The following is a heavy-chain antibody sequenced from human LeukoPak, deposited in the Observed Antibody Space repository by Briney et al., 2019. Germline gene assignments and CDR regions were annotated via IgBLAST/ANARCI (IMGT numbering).Heavy chain of an antibody. CDR1: GFTFSSYS. CDR3: AREFYCSGGSCYSSFSKHYAFDI. V-gene: IGHV3-21*01. Sequence: GVSLRLSCAASGFTFSSYSMNWVRQAPGKGLEWVSSISSSSSYIYYADSVKGRFTISRDNAKNSLYLQMNSLRAEDTAVYYCAREFYCSGGSCYSSFSKHYAFDIWGQGTMVSVSS. D-gene: IGHD2-15*01. CDR2: ISSSSSYI. J-gene: IGHJ3*02.